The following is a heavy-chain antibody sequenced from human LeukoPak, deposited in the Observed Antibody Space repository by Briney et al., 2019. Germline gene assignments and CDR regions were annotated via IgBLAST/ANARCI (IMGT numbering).Heavy chain of an antibody. CDR1: GFTLSSYS. D-gene: IGHD3-16*02. Sequence: GGSLRLSCAASGFTLSSYSMNWVRQAPGKGLEWVSSISSSSSYIYYADSVKGRFTISRDNSKNTLYLQMNSLRAEDTALYYCAKDLNAWGNYRSTFDYWGQGTLVTVSS. V-gene: IGHV3-21*01. CDR3: AKDLNAWGNYRSTFDY. CDR2: ISSSSSYI. J-gene: IGHJ4*02.